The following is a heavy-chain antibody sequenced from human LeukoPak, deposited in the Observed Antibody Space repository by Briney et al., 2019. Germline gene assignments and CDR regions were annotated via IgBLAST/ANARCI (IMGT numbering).Heavy chain of an antibody. D-gene: IGHD5-24*01. Sequence: SETLSLTCTVSGRSISSYYWSWIRQPPGKGLEWIGYIYYSGSTNYNPSLRSRVTISVDTSKNQFSLKLSSVTVADTAVYYCARVGSGYNSLEYYFDYWGQGTLVTGSS. CDR2: IYYSGST. CDR1: GRSISSYY. V-gene: IGHV4-59*01. CDR3: ARVGSGYNSLEYYFDY. J-gene: IGHJ4*02.